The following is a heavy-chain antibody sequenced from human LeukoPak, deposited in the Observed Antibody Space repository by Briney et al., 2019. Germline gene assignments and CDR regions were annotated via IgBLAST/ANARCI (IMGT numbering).Heavy chain of an antibody. J-gene: IGHJ4*02. CDR3: ARGVVPAAGPPCYVDY. V-gene: IGHV4-30-4*08. CDR2: IYYSGST. CDR1: GGSISSGDYY. Sequence: SETLSLTCTVSGGSISSGDYYWSWIRQPPGKGLEWIGYIYYSGSTYYNPSLKSRVTISVDTSKNQFSLKLSSVTAADTAVYYCARGVVPAAGPPCYVDYWGQGTMVTVSS. D-gene: IGHD2-2*01.